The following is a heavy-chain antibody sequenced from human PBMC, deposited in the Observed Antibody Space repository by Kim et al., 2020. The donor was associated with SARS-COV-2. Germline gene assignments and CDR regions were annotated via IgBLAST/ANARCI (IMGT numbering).Heavy chain of an antibody. D-gene: IGHD3-10*01. V-gene: IGHV3-48*03. J-gene: IGHJ6*01. CDR1: GFTFSSYE. Sequence: GGSLRLSCAASGFTFSSYEMNWVRQAPGKGLEWVSYISSSANMILYADSVKGRFAISRDNAKNSLILEMNSLRAEDTAVYYCARDQRFGSYGMDVWGQG. CDR2: ISSSANMI. CDR3: ARDQRFGSYGMDV.